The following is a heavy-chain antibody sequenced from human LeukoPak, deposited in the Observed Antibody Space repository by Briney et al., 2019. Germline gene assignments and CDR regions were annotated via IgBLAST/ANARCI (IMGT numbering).Heavy chain of an antibody. J-gene: IGHJ3*02. D-gene: IGHD2-21*02. CDR2: IASDGSHT. CDR1: GFTFSNYF. V-gene: IGHV3-30-3*01. CDR3: ARERQDTVIHSGAFDI. Sequence: GRSLRLSCAASGFTFSNYFMHWVRQPPGKGLEWVADIASDGSHTFHVESVKGRFTISRDNSKNTLYLQMNSLGPEDTAVYFCARERQDTVIHSGAFDIWGQGTMVTVSS.